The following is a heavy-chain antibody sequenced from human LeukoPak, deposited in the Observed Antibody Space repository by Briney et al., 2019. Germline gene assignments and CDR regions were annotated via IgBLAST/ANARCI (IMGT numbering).Heavy chain of an antibody. CDR3: ARVEFYGSGSEFDY. J-gene: IGHJ4*02. CDR1: GYTFTSYD. Sequence: ASVKVSCKASGYTFTSYDINWVRQATGQGLEWMGWMNPNSGNTGYAQKFQGRVTMTRNTSIGTAYMELSSLRSEDTAMYYCARVEFYGSGSEFDYWGQGTLVTVSS. V-gene: IGHV1-8*01. CDR2: MNPNSGNT. D-gene: IGHD3-10*01.